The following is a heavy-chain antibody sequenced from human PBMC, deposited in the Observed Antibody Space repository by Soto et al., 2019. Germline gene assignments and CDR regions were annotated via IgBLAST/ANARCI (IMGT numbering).Heavy chain of an antibody. Sequence: QVQLQQWGAGPLRPLETLSLTCGVSGGSFSGYYWAWIRQSPGKGLEWIGEINDRGSINYNPSLKSRVSISVDTSKNHCSLNLRSVPAADTAVYYCARESHDILTGPPWVWYFDLWGRGTLVTVSS. CDR3: ARESHDILTGPPWVWYFDL. V-gene: IGHV4-34*01. D-gene: IGHD3-9*01. CDR1: GGSFSGYY. CDR2: INDRGSI. J-gene: IGHJ2*01.